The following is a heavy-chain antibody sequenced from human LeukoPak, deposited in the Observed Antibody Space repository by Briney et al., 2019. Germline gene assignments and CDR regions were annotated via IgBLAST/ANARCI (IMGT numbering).Heavy chain of an antibody. Sequence: GGSLRLSCAASGFTFSSYGMHWVRQAPGKGLEWVAVIWYDGSNKYYADSVKGRFTISRDNSKNTLYLQMNSLRAEDTAVYYCASPGLVLDAFDIWGQGTMVTVSS. D-gene: IGHD2-8*01. J-gene: IGHJ3*02. CDR2: IWYDGSNK. V-gene: IGHV3-33*01. CDR3: ASPGLVLDAFDI. CDR1: GFTFSSYG.